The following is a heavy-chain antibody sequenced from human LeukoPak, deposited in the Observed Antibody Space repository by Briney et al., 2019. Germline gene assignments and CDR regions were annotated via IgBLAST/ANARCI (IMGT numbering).Heavy chain of an antibody. CDR2: ISPSGASI. CDR3: ARKYSSSWSGFDP. Sequence: SGGSLRLSCAASGFTFSSYEMNWVRQAPGKGLEWVSYISPSGASIYYADSVKGRFTISRDNAKNSLYLQMNSLRAEDTAVYYCARKYSSSWSGFDPWGQGTLVNV. CDR1: GFTFSSYE. D-gene: IGHD6-13*01. J-gene: IGHJ5*02. V-gene: IGHV3-48*03.